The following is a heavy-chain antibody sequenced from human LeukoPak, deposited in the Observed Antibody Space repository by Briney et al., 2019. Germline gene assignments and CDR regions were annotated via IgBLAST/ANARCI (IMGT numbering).Heavy chain of an antibody. D-gene: IGHD5-12*01. CDR3: ARAGYPEQWLVYWYFDL. CDR1: GGSISSYY. Sequence: SETLSLTCTVSGGSISSYYWSWIRQPPGKGLEWIGYIYYSGSTNYNPSLKSRVTMSVDTSKNQFSLKLSSVTAADTAVYYCARAGYPEQWLVYWYFDLWGRGTLVTVSS. CDR2: IYYSGST. J-gene: IGHJ2*01. V-gene: IGHV4-59*12.